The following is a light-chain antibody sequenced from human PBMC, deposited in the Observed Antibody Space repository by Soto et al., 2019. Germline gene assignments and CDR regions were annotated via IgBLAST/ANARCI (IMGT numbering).Light chain of an antibody. Sequence: DVVMTQSPLSLPVTLGQPASISCRASQSLVHSDGTTYLNWFQQRPGQSPRRLIYKVANRDSGVPERFSGSGSGSDFTLKISRVEAEDVGVYYRMQSTRWPWTFGQGTKVEIK. CDR1: QSLVHSDGTTY. V-gene: IGKV2-30*02. J-gene: IGKJ1*01. CDR2: KVA. CDR3: MQSTRWPWT.